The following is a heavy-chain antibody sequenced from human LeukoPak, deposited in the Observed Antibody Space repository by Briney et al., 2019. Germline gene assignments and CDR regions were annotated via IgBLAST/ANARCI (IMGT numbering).Heavy chain of an antibody. Sequence: GGSLRLSCAASGFTFDDYAMHWVRQAPGKGLEWVSGISWNSGSIGYADSVKGRFTISRDNAKNSLDLQMNSLRAEDTALYYCAKANYDVLTGLNWFDPWGQGTLVTVSS. J-gene: IGHJ5*02. CDR1: GFTFDDYA. D-gene: IGHD3-9*01. CDR2: ISWNSGSI. CDR3: AKANYDVLTGLNWFDP. V-gene: IGHV3-9*01.